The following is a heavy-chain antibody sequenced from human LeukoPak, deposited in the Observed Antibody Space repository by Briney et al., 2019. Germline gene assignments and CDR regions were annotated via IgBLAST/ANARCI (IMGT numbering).Heavy chain of an antibody. D-gene: IGHD2-15*01. V-gene: IGHV4-30-2*01. Sequence: SETLSLTCAVSGGSISSGGYSWRWIRQPPGKGLEWIGYIYHSGSTYYNPSLKSRVTISEDRSKNQFSLKLSSVTAADTAVYYCARDIVVGVAATRSSYYYGMDVWGQGTTVTVSS. CDR3: ARDIVVGVAATRSSYYYGMDV. CDR2: IYHSGST. CDR1: GGSISSGGYS. J-gene: IGHJ6*02.